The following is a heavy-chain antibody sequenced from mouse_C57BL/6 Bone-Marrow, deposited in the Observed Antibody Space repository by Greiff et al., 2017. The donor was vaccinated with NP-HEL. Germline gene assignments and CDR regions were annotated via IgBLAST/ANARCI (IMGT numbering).Heavy chain of an antibody. Sequence: EVKLVESGGGLVKPGGSLKLSCAASGFTFSSYTMSWVRQTPEKRLEWVATISGGGGNTYYPDSVKGRFTISRDNAKNTLYLQMSSLRSEDTALYYCASLYGSSYFDYWGQGTTLTVSS. V-gene: IGHV5-9*01. CDR2: ISGGGGNT. CDR1: GFTFSSYT. D-gene: IGHD1-1*01. CDR3: ASLYGSSYFDY. J-gene: IGHJ2*01.